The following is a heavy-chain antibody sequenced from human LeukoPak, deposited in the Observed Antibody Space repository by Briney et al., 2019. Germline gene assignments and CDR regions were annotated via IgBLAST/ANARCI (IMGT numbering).Heavy chain of an antibody. CDR2: IYTSGRT. J-gene: IGHJ4*02. CDR1: GGSMSSDY. CDR3: ASDFTY. Sequence: PSETLSLTCTVSGGSMSSDYWSWIRQPAGKGLEWVGLIYTSGRTNYNPSLKSRLTMSVDTSKSQFSLKLNSVTAADTAVYYCASDFTYWGRGTLVTVSS. V-gene: IGHV4-4*07.